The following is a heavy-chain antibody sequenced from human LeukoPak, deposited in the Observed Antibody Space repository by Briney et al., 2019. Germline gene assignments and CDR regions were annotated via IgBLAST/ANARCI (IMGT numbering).Heavy chain of an antibody. CDR1: GFTFSSYA. Sequence: GGSLRLSCAASGFTFSSYAMSWVRQAPGKGLEWVSAISGSGGSTYYADSVKGRFTVSRDNSKNTLYLQMNSLRAEDTAVYYCAKDRGSYGEKDYWGQGTLVTVSS. CDR2: ISGSGGST. J-gene: IGHJ4*02. D-gene: IGHD4-17*01. CDR3: AKDRGSYGEKDY. V-gene: IGHV3-23*01.